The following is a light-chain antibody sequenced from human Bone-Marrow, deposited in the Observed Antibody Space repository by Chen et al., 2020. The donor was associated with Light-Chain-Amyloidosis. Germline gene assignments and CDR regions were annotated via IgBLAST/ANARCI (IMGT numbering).Light chain of an antibody. CDR1: NLGSPS. CDR2: DDS. J-gene: IGLJ3*02. CDR3: QVWDRSSDRPV. Sequence: SYVLTQPSSVSVAPGQTATIACGGNNLGSPSVHWYQQTPGKAPLLVVYDDSDRPSGIPERLSGSNSGNTAKLTISRVEAGDEADYYCQVWDRSSDRPVFGGGTKLTVL. V-gene: IGLV3-21*02.